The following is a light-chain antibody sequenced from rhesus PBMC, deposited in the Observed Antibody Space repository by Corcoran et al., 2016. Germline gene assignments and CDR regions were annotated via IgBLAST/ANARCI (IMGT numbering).Light chain of an antibody. CDR2: YAS. Sequence: DIQMTQSPSSLSASVGDKVTINCRASQGISNALAWYQQKPGKAPKPLIYYASTLESGVPSRIRGSGSGTDFTLTITSLPPEAFAVFFCQQHNTYPPTFGQGTKLEI. CDR3: QQHNTYPPT. J-gene: IGKJ1*01. V-gene: IGKV1-33*01. CDR1: QGISNA.